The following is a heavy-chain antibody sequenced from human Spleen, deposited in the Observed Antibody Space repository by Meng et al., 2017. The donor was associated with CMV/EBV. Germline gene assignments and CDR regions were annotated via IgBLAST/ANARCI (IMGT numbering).Heavy chain of an antibody. V-gene: IGHV4-38-2*02. J-gene: IGHJ4*02. CDR3: ARAPDVLVPASFDY. CDR2: IYHTGST. D-gene: IGHD2-2*01. CDR1: GGSISSTYY. Sequence: ESLKISCTVSGGSISSTYYWGWIRQPPGKGLEWIGNIYHTGSTSYNPSLKSRVTISVDTSNNQFSLRLSSVTSADTAVYYCARAPDVLVPASFDYWGQGTLVTVSS.